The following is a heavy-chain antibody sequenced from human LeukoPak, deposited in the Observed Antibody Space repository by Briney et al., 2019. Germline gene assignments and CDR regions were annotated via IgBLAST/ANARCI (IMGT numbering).Heavy chain of an antibody. D-gene: IGHD5-12*01. CDR2: IYASGST. Sequence: SETLSLTRTVSAGSISGYYWSWIRQPAGKGLEWIGRIYASGSTSYNPSLKSRVTMSVDTSRNQFSLKLSSVTAADTAVYYCARDGYGGLPDFDYWGQGTLVTVSS. V-gene: IGHV4-4*07. CDR3: ARDGYGGLPDFDY. J-gene: IGHJ4*02. CDR1: AGSISGYY.